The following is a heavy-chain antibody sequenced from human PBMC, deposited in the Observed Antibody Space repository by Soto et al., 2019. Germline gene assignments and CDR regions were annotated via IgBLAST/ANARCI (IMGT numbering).Heavy chain of an antibody. J-gene: IGHJ3*02. V-gene: IGHV5-51*01. Sequence: PGESLKISCKISGKAFTSFWVVWVRQMPGRGPEWMGNIYPGDSDTRYTPPFQGQVTISADKSTNTAYLQWHSLQASDTALYYCAKQDDRGALEIWGQGTKVTVSS. D-gene: IGHD3-22*01. CDR1: GKAFTSFW. CDR3: AKQDDRGALEI. CDR2: IYPGDSDT.